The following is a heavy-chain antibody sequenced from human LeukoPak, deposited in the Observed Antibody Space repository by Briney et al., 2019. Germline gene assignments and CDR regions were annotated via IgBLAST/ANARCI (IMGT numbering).Heavy chain of an antibody. CDR2: ISSSGAGT. J-gene: IGHJ4*02. D-gene: IGHD2-2*02. Sequence: GVSLRLSCAASGFTFSNYAMSWVRQAPGKGLEWVSGISSSGAGTYYADSVKGRFTISRDNSKNTLYLQINSLRAEDTAVYYCAKSANDYCSSNSCYKFDYWGQGTLVTVSS. CDR1: GFTFSNYA. CDR3: AKSANDYCSSNSCYKFDY. V-gene: IGHV3-23*01.